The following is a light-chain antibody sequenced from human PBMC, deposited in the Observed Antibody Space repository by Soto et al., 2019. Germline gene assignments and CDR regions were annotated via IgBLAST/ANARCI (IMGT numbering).Light chain of an antibody. J-gene: IGKJ5*01. CDR1: QSVTSSC. CDR2: DAS. CDR3: QQYGSSL. Sequence: EVGLTQSPDTLSLSQGERATLTCTASQSVTSSCLAWYQRKPGQAPRLLIYDASKRATGIPARFSGSGSGTNFTLTISSLEPEDFAVYYCQQYGSSLFGQGTRLEIK. V-gene: IGKV3-20*01.